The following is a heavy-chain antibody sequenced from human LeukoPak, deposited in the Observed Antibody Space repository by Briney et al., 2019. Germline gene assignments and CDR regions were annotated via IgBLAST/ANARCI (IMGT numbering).Heavy chain of an antibody. J-gene: IGHJ4*02. V-gene: IGHV3-21*01. CDR2: TSSTGTYI. D-gene: IGHD1-26*01. Sequence: PGGSLRLSCAASGFTFSSYAMNWVRQAPGKGLEWVSATSSTGTYIYYADSVKGRFTISRDSAKNSLFLQMNSLRAEDTAVYYCARLHPLSRGSYSDYWGQGTLVTVSS. CDR3: ARLHPLSRGSYSDY. CDR1: GFTFSSYA.